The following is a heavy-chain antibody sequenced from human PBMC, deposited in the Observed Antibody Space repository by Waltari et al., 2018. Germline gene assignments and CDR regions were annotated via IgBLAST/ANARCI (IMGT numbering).Heavy chain of an antibody. Sequence: EVQLVESGGGLVQPGGSLRLSCAASGFTFSSYSMNWVRQAPGKGLEWVSYISSSSSTIYYADSVKGRFTISRDNAKNSLYLQMNSLRAEDTAVYYCARVRGDYYDSSIPSWGQGTLVTVSS. CDR1: GFTFSSYS. J-gene: IGHJ4*02. V-gene: IGHV3-48*01. D-gene: IGHD3-22*01. CDR2: ISSSSSTI. CDR3: ARVRGDYYDSSIPS.